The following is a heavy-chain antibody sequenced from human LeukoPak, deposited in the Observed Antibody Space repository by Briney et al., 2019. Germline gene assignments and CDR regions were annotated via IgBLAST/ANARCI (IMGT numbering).Heavy chain of an antibody. V-gene: IGHV1-69*05. CDR2: IIPIFGTA. CDR1: GGTFSSYA. CDR3: ARALGYDSDAFDI. D-gene: IGHD1-20*01. J-gene: IGHJ3*02. Sequence: GASVKVSCKASGGTFSSYAISWVRQAPGQGLEWMGGIIPIFGTANYAQKFQGRVTITTDESTSTAYMELSSLRSEDTAVYYCARALGYDSDAFDIWGQGTMVTVSS.